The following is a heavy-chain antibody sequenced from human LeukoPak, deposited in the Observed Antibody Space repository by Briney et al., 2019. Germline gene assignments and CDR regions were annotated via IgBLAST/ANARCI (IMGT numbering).Heavy chain of an antibody. J-gene: IGHJ4*02. CDR1: GGSISSSSYY. CDR3: ARGTGADFWSGYYRAYYFDY. CDR2: FYYSGST. D-gene: IGHD3-3*01. Sequence: SETLSLTCTVSGGSISSSSYYWGWFRQPQGKGLEWIGRFYYSGSTYYNPSLKSRVTISVDTSKNQFSLKLSSVTAADTAVYYCARGTGADFWSGYYRAYYFDYWGQGTLVTVSS. V-gene: IGHV4-39*07.